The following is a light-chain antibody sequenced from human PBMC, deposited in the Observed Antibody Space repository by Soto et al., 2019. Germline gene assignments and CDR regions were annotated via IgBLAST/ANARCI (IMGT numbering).Light chain of an antibody. V-gene: IGKV1-17*01. CDR3: LQHNAFPLT. CDR2: AAS. CDR1: QGIGIL. Sequence: DIQMTQSPSSLSASVGDRVTITCRASQGIGILLGWFQQKPGRAPKRLIYAASTLESGVPSRFSGSGSGTEFTLTISGLQPEDVATYYCLQHNAFPLTFGQGTKVDVK. J-gene: IGKJ1*01.